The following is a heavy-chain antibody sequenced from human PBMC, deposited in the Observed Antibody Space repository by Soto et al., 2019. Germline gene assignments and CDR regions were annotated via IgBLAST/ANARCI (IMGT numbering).Heavy chain of an antibody. D-gene: IGHD6-13*01. J-gene: IGHJ4*02. Sequence: QLQLQESGPGLVKPSETLSLTCTVSGGSISSSSYYWGWIRQHPGKGLEWIGCIYYSGSTYYNPSLKSRVPISVDTSKNQFALRLSSVTAADPAVYYCARFPKIAQVAYWGQGTLVTVSS. CDR1: GGSISSSSYY. CDR2: IYYSGST. CDR3: ARFPKIAQVAY. V-gene: IGHV4-39*01.